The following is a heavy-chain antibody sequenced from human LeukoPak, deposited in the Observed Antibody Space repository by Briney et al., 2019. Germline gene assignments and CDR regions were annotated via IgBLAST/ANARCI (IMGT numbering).Heavy chain of an antibody. CDR1: GGTFSSYA. Sequence: GSSVKVSCKASGGTFSSYAISWVRQAPGQGLEWMGRIIPIFGTANYAQKFQSRVTITTDESTSTAYMELSSLRSEDTAVYYCARDGDTRNWFDPWGQGTLVTVSS. CDR3: ARDGDTRNWFDP. J-gene: IGHJ5*02. V-gene: IGHV1-69*05. D-gene: IGHD2-21*02. CDR2: IIPIFGTA.